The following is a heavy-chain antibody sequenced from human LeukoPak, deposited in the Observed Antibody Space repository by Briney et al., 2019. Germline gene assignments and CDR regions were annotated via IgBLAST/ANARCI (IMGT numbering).Heavy chain of an antibody. Sequence: HAGGSLRLSCAASGFTFSSYGMSWVRQAPGKGLEWVSAISGSGGSTYYADSVKGRFTISRDNSKNTLYLQMNSLRVEDTAVYYCAKEVRPIRNPCFDSWGQGTLVTVSS. CDR1: GFTFSSYG. CDR3: AKEVRPIRNPCFDS. CDR2: ISGSGGST. V-gene: IGHV3-23*01. J-gene: IGHJ4*02.